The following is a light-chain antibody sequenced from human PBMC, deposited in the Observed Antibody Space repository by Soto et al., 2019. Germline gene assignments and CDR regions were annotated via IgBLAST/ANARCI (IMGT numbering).Light chain of an antibody. Sequence: DIQMTQSPSSLSASIGDRVTITCRANQDINSYLIWYQQKLGQAPKLLIYAASTLASGVPSRFSGSESGTDFTLTISGLEHEDSATYYCQQSYKTPWTFGQGTNVEI. CDR3: QQSYKTPWT. CDR2: AAS. V-gene: IGKV1-39*01. CDR1: QDINSY. J-gene: IGKJ1*01.